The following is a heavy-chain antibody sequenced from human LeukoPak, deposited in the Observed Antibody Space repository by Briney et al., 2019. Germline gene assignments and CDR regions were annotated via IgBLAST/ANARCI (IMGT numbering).Heavy chain of an antibody. CDR2: IYTSGST. J-gene: IGHJ4*02. CDR3: ARSLGYCSGGSCFDY. CDR1: GGSISSGSYY. D-gene: IGHD2-15*01. V-gene: IGHV4-61*02. Sequence: SETLSHTCTVSGGSISSGSYYWSWIRQPAGKGLEWIGRIYTSGSTNYNPSLKSRVTISVDTSKNQFSLKLSSVTAADTAVYYCARSLGYCSGGSCFDYWGQGTLVTVSS.